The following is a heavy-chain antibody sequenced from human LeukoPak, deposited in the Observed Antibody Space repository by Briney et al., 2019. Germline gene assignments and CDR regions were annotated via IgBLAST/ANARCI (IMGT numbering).Heavy chain of an antibody. CDR3: AIDAIVRDYSNSDY. D-gene: IGHD4-11*01. CDR1: GYAFTGHY. J-gene: IGHJ4*02. CDR2: INPNSGGT. V-gene: IGHV1-2*02. Sequence: ASVKVSCKASGYAFTGHYIHWVRRAPGQGLEWMGWINPNSGGTNYAQKFQGRVTMTRDTSISTAYMELSRLTSDDTAVYYCAIDAIVRDYSNSDYWGQGTLVTVSS.